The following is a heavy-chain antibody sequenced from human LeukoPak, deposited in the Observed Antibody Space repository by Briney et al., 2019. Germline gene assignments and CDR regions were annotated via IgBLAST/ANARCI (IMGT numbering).Heavy chain of an antibody. D-gene: IGHD3-22*01. CDR2: ISTSGGST. V-gene: IGHV3-23*01. CDR1: GFTFSSYA. CDR3: AIMHPYYDGSGYWVQ. Sequence: PGESLRLSCAASGFTFSSYAMSWVRQASGKGLEWVSGISTSGGSTAYADSVKGRFTISRDNPRNTLYMQMNSLRAEDTALYYCAIMHPYYDGSGYWVQWGQGTLVTVSS. J-gene: IGHJ4*02.